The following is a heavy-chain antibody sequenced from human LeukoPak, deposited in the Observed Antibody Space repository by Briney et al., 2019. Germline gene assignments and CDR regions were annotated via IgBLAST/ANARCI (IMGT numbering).Heavy chain of an antibody. CDR1: GFTFSSYA. Sequence: PGGSLRLSCAASGFTFSSYAMSWIRQAPGKGLEWVSAISGSGGSTYYADSVKGRFIISRDNSKNTLYLQMTTLRAEDTAVYYCARDADTSEFFSWLDLWGQGTLVTVSS. CDR2: ISGSGGST. V-gene: IGHV3-23*01. J-gene: IGHJ5*02. D-gene: IGHD3-22*01. CDR3: ARDADTSEFFSWLDL.